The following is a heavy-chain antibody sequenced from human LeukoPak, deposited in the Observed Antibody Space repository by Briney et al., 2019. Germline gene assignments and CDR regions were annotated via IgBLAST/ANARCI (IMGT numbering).Heavy chain of an antibody. CDR2: IYYSGST. J-gene: IGHJ6*03. D-gene: IGHD5-24*01. CDR3: ARSRDGYNYVDYYYMDV. V-gene: IGHV4-39*07. Sequence: SETLSLTCTVSGGSISSYYWGWIRQPPGKGLEWIGSIYYSGSTYYNPSLKSRVTISVDTSKNQFSLKLSSVTAADTAVYYCARSRDGYNYVDYYYMDVWGKGTTVTVSS. CDR1: GGSISSYY.